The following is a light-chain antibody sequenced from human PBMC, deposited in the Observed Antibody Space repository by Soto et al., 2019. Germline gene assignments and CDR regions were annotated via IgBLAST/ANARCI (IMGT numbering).Light chain of an antibody. CDR1: QVMTNY. V-gene: IGKV1-9*01. J-gene: IGKJ1*01. CDR3: QQFNTYPLT. Sequence: DDQLTQSPSFLSASVGDRVTITCRASQVMTNYLAWYQQKAGKAPKPLIYTASTLQSGVPSICSGSGAGAEFTLTVPGLEPDDFATLFLQQFNTYPLTFGEGTKVEIK. CDR2: TAS.